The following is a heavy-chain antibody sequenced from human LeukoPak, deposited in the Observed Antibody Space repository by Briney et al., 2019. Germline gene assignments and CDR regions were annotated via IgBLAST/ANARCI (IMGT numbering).Heavy chain of an antibody. V-gene: IGHV4-4*08. CDR1: GGSNSSYY. D-gene: IGHD3-3*01. CDR2: IYTSGNI. CDR3: ARVTSGYYTADAFDI. J-gene: IGHJ3*02. Sequence: SETLSLTCTVSGGSNSSYYWSWIRQPPGKGLEWIGYIYTSGNINYNPSLKRRVTISLDTSKNQFSLRLSSATAADTAVYYCARVTSGYYTADAFDIWGQGTMVTVSS.